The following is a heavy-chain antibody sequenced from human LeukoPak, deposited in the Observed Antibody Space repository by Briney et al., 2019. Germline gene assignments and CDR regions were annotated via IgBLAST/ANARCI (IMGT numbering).Heavy chain of an antibody. CDR2: IRYDGSNK. Sequence: PGGSLRLSCAASGFTFSSYGMQWVRQAPGKGLEWVAFIRYDGSNKYYADSVKGRFTISRDNSKNTLYLQMDSLRAEDTAVYYCAKDQPYYYDSSGSTPYFDYWAQGTLVTVSS. CDR1: GFTFSSYG. V-gene: IGHV3-30*02. D-gene: IGHD3-22*01. CDR3: AKDQPYYYDSSGSTPYFDY. J-gene: IGHJ4*02.